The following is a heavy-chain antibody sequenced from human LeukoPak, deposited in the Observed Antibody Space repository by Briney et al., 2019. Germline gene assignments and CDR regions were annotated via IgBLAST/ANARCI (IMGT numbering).Heavy chain of an antibody. V-gene: IGHV3-48*03. CDR1: GFTFSSYE. J-gene: IGHJ4*02. CDR3: SGGRHLRY. Sequence: GGSLRLSCAVSGFTFSSYEMNWFGQSPGKGRVGLSYIIICGSTIYYADSVKGRFTISRDNAKNSLYLQMNSLSAEDTAVYYCSGGRHLRYSGEGTLVTVSS. CDR2: IIICGSTI. D-gene: IGHD4-23*01.